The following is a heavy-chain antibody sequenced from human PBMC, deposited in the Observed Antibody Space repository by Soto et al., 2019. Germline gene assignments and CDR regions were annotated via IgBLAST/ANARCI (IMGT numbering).Heavy chain of an antibody. CDR1: GGSISSGGYY. V-gene: IGHV4-31*03. D-gene: IGHD4-17*01. CDR3: ARGLYGGNWFDP. Sequence: QVQLQESGQGLVKPSQTLSLTCTVAGGSISSGGYYWSWIRQHPGKGLEWIGYIYYSGSTYYNPSLKSRVTISVDTSKNQFSLKLRSVTAADTAVYYCARGLYGGNWFDPWGQGTLVTVSS. J-gene: IGHJ5*02. CDR2: IYYSGST.